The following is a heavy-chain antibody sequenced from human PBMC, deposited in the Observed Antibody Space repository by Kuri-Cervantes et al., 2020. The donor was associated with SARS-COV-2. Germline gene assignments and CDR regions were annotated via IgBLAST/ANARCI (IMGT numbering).Heavy chain of an antibody. Sequence: SETLSLTCAVYGGSFKNYYWSWIRQPPGKGLEWIGEINHSGGTNHNPSLKRRVIITADTSKNQFSLKMRSVTAADTAVYYCSRGLVAVVPRPVLGLGPHYYSYHVDVWGHGTTVTVSS. CDR2: INHSGGT. D-gene: IGHD2-2*01. CDR3: SRGLVAVVPRPVLGLGPHYYSYHVDV. CDR1: GGSFKNYY. J-gene: IGHJ6*02. V-gene: IGHV4-34*01.